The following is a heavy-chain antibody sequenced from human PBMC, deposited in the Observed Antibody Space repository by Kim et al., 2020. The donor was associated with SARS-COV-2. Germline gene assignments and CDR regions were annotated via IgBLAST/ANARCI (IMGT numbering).Heavy chain of an antibody. CDR3: AREGYYDSSGYYYHDAFDI. Sequence: SETLSLTCSVSGGSISSYYWSWIRQPPGKGLEWIGYIYYSGSTNYNPSLKSRVTISVDTSKKQLSLKLSSVTVADTVVYYCAREGYYDSSGYYYHDAFDIRGHGTMVTVSS. CDR1: GGSISSYY. J-gene: IGHJ3*02. D-gene: IGHD3-22*01. V-gene: IGHV4-59*13. CDR2: IYYSGST.